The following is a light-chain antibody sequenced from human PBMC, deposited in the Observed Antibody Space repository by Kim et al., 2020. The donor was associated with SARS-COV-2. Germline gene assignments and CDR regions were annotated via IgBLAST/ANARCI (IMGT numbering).Light chain of an antibody. V-gene: IGKV2-30*02. J-gene: IGKJ4*01. CDR1: QSLVHSDGNTY. Sequence: DVVMTQSPVSLPVTLGQPASISCRSSQSLVHSDGNTYLNWFQQRPGQSPRRLVYKVSNRDSGVPDRFSGSGSGTEFTLEISRVEAEDVGVYYCMQGTHWPRITFGGGTKVDIK. CDR2: KVS. CDR3: MQGTHWPRIT.